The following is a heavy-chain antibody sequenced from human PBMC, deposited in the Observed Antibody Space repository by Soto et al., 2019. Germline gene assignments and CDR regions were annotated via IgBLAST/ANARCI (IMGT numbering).Heavy chain of an antibody. D-gene: IGHD6-13*01. Sequence: QVQLVESGGGVIQPGTSLSLSCGSSGFTFRSFGMYWVRQAPGKGLECVAVVSYDGNHKYYADSVKGRFTVSRDNAKNMLYLQMNRLGGEDTAVYYCAKVVGQQLVLNYGMDVWGQGTTVTVSS. CDR3: AKVVGQQLVLNYGMDV. CDR1: GFTFRSFG. V-gene: IGHV3-30*18. J-gene: IGHJ6*02. CDR2: VSYDGNHK.